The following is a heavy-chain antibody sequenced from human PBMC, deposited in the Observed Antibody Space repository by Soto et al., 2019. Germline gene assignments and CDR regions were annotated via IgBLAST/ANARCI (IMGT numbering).Heavy chain of an antibody. J-gene: IGHJ4*02. Sequence: SETLSLTCTVSGASISRSNYYWGWIRQPPGMGPEWIGSVYYSGDTYYNPSLKSRVSISVDTSKNQFFLKMYSVTAADTAVYYCASPMTSYGDYYKWGQGTVVTVSS. CDR3: ASPMTSYGDYYK. CDR2: VYYSGDT. V-gene: IGHV4-39*01. D-gene: IGHD4-17*01. CDR1: GASISRSNYY.